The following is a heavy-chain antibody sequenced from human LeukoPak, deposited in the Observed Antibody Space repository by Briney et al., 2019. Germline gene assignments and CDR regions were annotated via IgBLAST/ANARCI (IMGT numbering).Heavy chain of an antibody. D-gene: IGHD2-2*01. CDR3: ARVGGVPAAIKGYYYYMDV. J-gene: IGHJ6*03. CDR1: GFTFSSYS. Sequence: GGSLRLSCAASGFTFSSYSMNWVRQAPGKGLEWVSSISSSSSYIYYADSVKGRFTISRDNAKNSLYLQMNSLRAEDTAVYYCARVGGVPAAIKGYYYYMDVWGKGTTVTVSS. CDR2: ISSSSSYI. V-gene: IGHV3-21*04.